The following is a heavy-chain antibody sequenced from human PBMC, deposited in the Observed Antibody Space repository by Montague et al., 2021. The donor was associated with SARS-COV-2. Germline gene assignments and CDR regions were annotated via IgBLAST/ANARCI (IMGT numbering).Heavy chain of an antibody. CDR3: RVVPAGIPKGPNFYYMDV. D-gene: IGHD2-2*02. CDR2: IYHSGST. Sequence: SETLSLTCAVYGGSFSGYSWSWIRQPPGKGLERIGQIYHSGSTNYNPSLKSRATISVDTSKNQFSLKLSSVTAADTALYYCRVVPAGIPKGPNFYYMDVWGKGTTVTVSS. J-gene: IGHJ6*03. V-gene: IGHV4-34*01. CDR1: GGSFSGYS.